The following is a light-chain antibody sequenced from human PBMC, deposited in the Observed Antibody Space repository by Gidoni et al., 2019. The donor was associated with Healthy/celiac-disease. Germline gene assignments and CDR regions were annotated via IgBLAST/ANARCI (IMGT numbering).Light chain of an antibody. V-gene: IGLV3-9*01. Sequence: SYELTQPLSVSVALGQTDRITCGGNNIGSKNVHWYQQKPGQAPVLVIYRDSNRPSGIPERFSGSNSGNTATLTISRAQAGDEADYYCQVWDSSTEDVFGTGTKVTVL. CDR3: QVWDSSTEDV. CDR1: NIGSKN. J-gene: IGLJ1*01. CDR2: RDS.